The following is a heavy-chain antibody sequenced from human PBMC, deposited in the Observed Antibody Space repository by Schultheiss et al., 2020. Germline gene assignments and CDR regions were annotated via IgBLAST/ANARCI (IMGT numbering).Heavy chain of an antibody. J-gene: IGHJ6*02. CDR1: GGSFSGYY. Sequence: SETLSLTCAVYGGSFSGYYWSWIRQPPGKGLEWIGEINHSGSTNYNPSLKSRVTISVDTSKNQFSLKLSSVTAADTAVYYCARERWELLSIDRYYYGMDVWGQGTTVTVSS. CDR3: ARERWELLSIDRYYYGMDV. D-gene: IGHD1-26*01. V-gene: IGHV4-34*01. CDR2: INHSGST.